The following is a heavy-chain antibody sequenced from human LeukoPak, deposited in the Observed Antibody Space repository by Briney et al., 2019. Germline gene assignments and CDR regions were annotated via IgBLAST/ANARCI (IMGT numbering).Heavy chain of an antibody. CDR2: IFPSGGEI. CDR3: AREGVPAYSSGWYYYMDV. Sequence: GGSLRLSCAASGFTFSTFAMIWVRQPPGKGLEWVSSIFPSGGEIHYADSVRGRFTISRDNSKSTLSLQMNSLRAEDTAIYYCAREGVPAYSSGWYYYMDVWGKGTTVTVSS. V-gene: IGHV3-23*01. D-gene: IGHD6-19*01. J-gene: IGHJ6*03. CDR1: GFTFSTFA.